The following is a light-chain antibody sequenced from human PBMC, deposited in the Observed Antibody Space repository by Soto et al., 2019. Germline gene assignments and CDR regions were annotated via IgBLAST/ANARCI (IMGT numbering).Light chain of an antibody. CDR3: QSLGTGIQV. Sequence: QLVLTQSPSASASLGASVKLTCTLSSGYSTYAIAWHQQQSGKGPRFLMKINYDGTHSKGDGFYDRFSGSSSGAERHLTIYSHQSEDEADYYCQSLGTGIQVFGGGTKLTVL. CDR1: SGYSTYA. CDR2: INYDGTH. J-gene: IGLJ3*02. V-gene: IGLV4-69*01.